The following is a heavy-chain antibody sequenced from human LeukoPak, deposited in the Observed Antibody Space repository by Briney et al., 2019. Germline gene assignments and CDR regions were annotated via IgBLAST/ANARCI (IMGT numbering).Heavy chain of an antibody. Sequence: SGGSLRLSCAASGFTFSDYSMNWVRQAPGKGLEWVASVNTVSSYIYYADSMRGRFTISRDNAKNSLFLQMNSLRAEDTAVYYCARLRRNSDRSDFFYYYDHWAREPWSPSPQ. CDR1: GFTFSDYS. J-gene: IGHJ4*02. CDR2: VNTVSSYI. D-gene: IGHD3-22*01. CDR3: ARLRRNSDRSDFFYYYDH. V-gene: IGHV3-21*01.